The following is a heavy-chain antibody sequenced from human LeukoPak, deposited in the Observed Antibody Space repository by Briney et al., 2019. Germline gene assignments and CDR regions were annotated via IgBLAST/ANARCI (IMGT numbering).Heavy chain of an antibody. V-gene: IGHV3-7*03. J-gene: IGHJ4*02. Sequence: GGSLRLSCAASGFSFSSYWMSWVRQTPENGLEFVGNIDRDGGVRNYMDSLKGRCTISRDNGKKSLYLEINSLRAEDTAIYYCAKFQGQFLHLYYFDYWGQGTLVTVSS. CDR2: IDRDGGVR. CDR1: GFSFSSYW. D-gene: IGHD5/OR15-5a*01. CDR3: AKFQGQFLHLYYFDY.